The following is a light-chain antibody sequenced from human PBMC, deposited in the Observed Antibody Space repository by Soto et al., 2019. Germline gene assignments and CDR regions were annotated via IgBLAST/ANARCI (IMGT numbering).Light chain of an antibody. Sequence: QPVLTQSPSASASLGASVKLTCTLSSGHSSYAIAWHQQQPEKGPRYLMKLNSDGSHSKGDGIPDRFSGSSSGAERYLTISSLQSDDEADYCCQTWGTGTPVFGTGTKVTVL. J-gene: IGLJ1*01. CDR3: QTWGTGTPV. V-gene: IGLV4-69*01. CDR1: SGHSSYA. CDR2: LNSDGSH.